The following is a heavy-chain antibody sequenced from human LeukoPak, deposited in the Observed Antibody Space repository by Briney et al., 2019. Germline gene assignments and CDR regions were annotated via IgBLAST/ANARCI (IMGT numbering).Heavy chain of an antibody. V-gene: IGHV4-61*02. D-gene: IGHD3-10*01. CDR1: GDSIDSYKYY. Sequence: SETLSLTCSVFGDSIDSYKYYWTWIRQPAGKGLEWIGRKSTTGTPNYNPSLKSRVIISVDTSKSEFSLKLSSVTAADTAVYFCARDRGMTTARGVPSWFDPWGQGILVTVSS. CDR3: ARDRGMTTARGVPSWFDP. J-gene: IGHJ5*02. CDR2: KSTTGTP.